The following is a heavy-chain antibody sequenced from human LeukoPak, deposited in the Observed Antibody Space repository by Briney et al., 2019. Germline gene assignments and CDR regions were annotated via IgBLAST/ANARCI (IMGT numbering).Heavy chain of an antibody. Sequence: ASVKVSCKASGYTFTNYGISWVRQAPGQGLEWMGWISAYNGNTNYAQKLQGRVTMTTDTSTSTAYMELRSLRSDDTAVYYCARARGIVVAPAAMADYWGQGTLVTVSS. CDR3: ARARGIVVAPAAMADY. J-gene: IGHJ4*02. CDR2: ISAYNGNT. CDR1: GYTFTNYG. D-gene: IGHD2-2*01. V-gene: IGHV1-18*01.